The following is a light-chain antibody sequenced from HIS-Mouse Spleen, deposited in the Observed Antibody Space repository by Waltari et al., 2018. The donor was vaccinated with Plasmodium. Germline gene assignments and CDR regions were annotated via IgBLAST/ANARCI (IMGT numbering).Light chain of an antibody. CDR1: SSHLVGYNY. V-gene: IGLV2-14*03. Sequence: QSALTQPASVSGSPGQSITLPCTGPSSHLVGYNYVSWYQQHPGKAPKLMIYDVSNRPSGVSNRFSGSKSGNTAALTISGLQAEDEADYYCSSYTSSSTVVFGGGTKLTVL. J-gene: IGLJ2*01. CDR3: SSYTSSSTVV. CDR2: DVS.